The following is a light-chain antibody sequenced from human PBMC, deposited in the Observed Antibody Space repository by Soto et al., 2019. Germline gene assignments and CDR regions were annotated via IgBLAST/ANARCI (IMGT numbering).Light chain of an antibody. Sequence: DIQMTKSPTSVSASEGERVTITCRVGQSISTYLNWYQQKSGKAPKLLISAASSLQSGVPSRFSGSGSGTDFTLTISSLQPEDFATYYCQQSFSTLGWTFGQGTKVDIK. V-gene: IGKV1-39*01. CDR1: QSISTY. CDR2: AAS. CDR3: QQSFSTLGWT. J-gene: IGKJ1*01.